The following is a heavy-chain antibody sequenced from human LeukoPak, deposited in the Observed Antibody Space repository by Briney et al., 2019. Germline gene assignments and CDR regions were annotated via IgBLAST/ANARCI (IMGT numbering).Heavy chain of an antibody. V-gene: IGHV3-30*09. Sequence: GGSLRLSCAPSGFTFTNYAMNWARQAPGKGLEWVAVISFDGSNKYFADSVKGRFAISRDNSKNTLYLQMNSLKAADTAVYHCARISRGTLAGHFDYWGQGILVTVSS. CDR3: ARISRGTLAGHFDY. CDR2: ISFDGSNK. J-gene: IGHJ4*02. D-gene: IGHD6-19*01. CDR1: GFTFTNYA.